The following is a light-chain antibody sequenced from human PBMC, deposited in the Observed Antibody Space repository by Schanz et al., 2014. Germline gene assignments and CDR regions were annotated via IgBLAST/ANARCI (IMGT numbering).Light chain of an antibody. V-gene: IGLV2-14*03. J-gene: IGLJ2*01. Sequence: QSVLTQPASVSGSPGQSITISCTGTSSDVGGYNYVSWYQQLPGKAPKLLIYDVSNRPSGVSDRFSGSKSGNTASLTISGLQAEDEADYYCFSYTSSILAIFGGGTKLTVL. CDR2: DVS. CDR3: FSYTSSILAI. CDR1: SSDVGGYNY.